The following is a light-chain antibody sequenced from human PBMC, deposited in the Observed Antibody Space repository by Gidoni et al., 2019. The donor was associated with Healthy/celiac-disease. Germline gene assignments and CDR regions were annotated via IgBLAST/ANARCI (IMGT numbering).Light chain of an antibody. CDR3: RQSYSTPPVT. J-gene: IGKJ5*01. Sequence: DIQMTQSPSSLSASVGDRVTITCRESQSISSYLNWYQQKPGKAPKLLIYAASSLQSGVPSRWSGSGSGAEDTLTISSLQQEEFATYYCRQSYSTPPVTFXQXTRLEIK. V-gene: IGKV1-39*01. CDR1: QSISSY. CDR2: AAS.